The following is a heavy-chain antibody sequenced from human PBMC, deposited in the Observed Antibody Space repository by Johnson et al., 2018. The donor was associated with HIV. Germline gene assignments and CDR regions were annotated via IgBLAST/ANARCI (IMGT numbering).Heavy chain of an antibody. CDR2: ISYDGSNK. D-gene: IGHD4-23*01. Sequence: QVQLVESGGGVVQPGRSLRLSCAASGFIFSSYAMHWVRQAPGKWLEWVAVISYDGSNKYYADSVKGRFTISRDNSKNTLYLHMTSLRADDTAVYYCASGEDYGGNYGALDIWGQGTMVTVSS. J-gene: IGHJ3*02. CDR3: ASGEDYGGNYGALDI. V-gene: IGHV3-30-3*01. CDR1: GFIFSSYA.